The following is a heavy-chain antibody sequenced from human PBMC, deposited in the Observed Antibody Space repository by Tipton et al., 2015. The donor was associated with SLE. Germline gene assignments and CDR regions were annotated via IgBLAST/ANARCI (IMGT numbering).Heavy chain of an antibody. D-gene: IGHD2-2*01. CDR1: GDTLNSYA. J-gene: IGHJ2*01. Sequence: QLVQSGAEVKTPGSSVKVSCKASGDTLNSYAISWVRQAPGLGLEWMGGFIPISGTTIYAQKFQGRVTITTDESTSTAYMELSSLRSDDTAIYYCARGVLLPATDYWYFDLWGRGTLVTVSS. CDR2: FIPISGTT. V-gene: IGHV1-69*05. CDR3: ARGVLLPATDYWYFDL.